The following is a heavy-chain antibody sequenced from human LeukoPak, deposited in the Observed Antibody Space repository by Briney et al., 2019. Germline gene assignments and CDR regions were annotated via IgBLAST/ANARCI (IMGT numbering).Heavy chain of an antibody. CDR3: AKGPPGFQWLQSQSRSDY. D-gene: IGHD5-24*01. V-gene: IGHV3-30*02. CDR1: GFTFSSYD. J-gene: IGHJ4*02. Sequence: GGSLRLSCAASGFTFSSYDIHWVRQAPGKGLEWVAFIRYDGSNKYYADFVKGRFTISRDNSKNTLYLQMNSLRPEDTAVYYCAKGPPGFQWLQSQSRSDYWGQGTLVTVSS. CDR2: IRYDGSNK.